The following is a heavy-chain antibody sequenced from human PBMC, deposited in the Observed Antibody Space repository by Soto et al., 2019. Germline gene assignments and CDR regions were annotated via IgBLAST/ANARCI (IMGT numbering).Heavy chain of an antibody. J-gene: IGHJ4*02. CDR2: ISGSGST. CDR3: TRVLGTLGATSLDH. CDR1: GFTFSDFG. D-gene: IGHD3-16*01. V-gene: IGHV3-23*01. Sequence: PRLSCVASGFTFSDFGMSWVRQAPGKGLDWVSAISGSGSTYYADSVKGRCTITRDNSKNTLYLQIKSLRVEDTAIYYCTRVLGTLGATSLDHWGQGILVTVSS.